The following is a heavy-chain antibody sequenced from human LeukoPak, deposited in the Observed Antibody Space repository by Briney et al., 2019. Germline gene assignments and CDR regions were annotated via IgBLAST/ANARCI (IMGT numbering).Heavy chain of an antibody. CDR1: GFTFSSYG. Sequence: TGGSLRLSCAASGFTFSSYGMHWVRQAPGKGLEWVAVIWYDGSNKYYADSVKGRFTISRDNPKNTLYLQMNSLRAEDTAVYYCARDSGTYYYDLGAFDIWGQGTMVTVSS. CDR2: IWYDGSNK. D-gene: IGHD3-22*01. CDR3: ARDSGTYYYDLGAFDI. J-gene: IGHJ3*02. V-gene: IGHV3-33*01.